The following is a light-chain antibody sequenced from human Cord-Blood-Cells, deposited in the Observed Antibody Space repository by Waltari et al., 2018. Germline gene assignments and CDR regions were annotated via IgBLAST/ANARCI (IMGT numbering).Light chain of an antibody. CDR1: QSVSSN. V-gene: IGKV3-15*01. CDR2: GAP. Sequence: EIVMTPSPATLSVSPGERATLSCRARQSVSSNLAWYQQKPGQAPRLLLHGAPTRATGIPARCSGSGSWRKFTLTISSLQYEDFAVYYCKQYNNWPPLTFGGGTKVEIK. CDR3: KQYNNWPPLT. J-gene: IGKJ4*01.